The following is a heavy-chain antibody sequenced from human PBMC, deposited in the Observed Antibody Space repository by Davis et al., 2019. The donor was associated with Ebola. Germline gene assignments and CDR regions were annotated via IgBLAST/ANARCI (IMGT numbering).Heavy chain of an antibody. D-gene: IGHD3-10*01. CDR3: ASGLHAKYGSGSYYYYYGMDV. J-gene: IGHJ6*02. V-gene: IGHV3-53*01. Sequence: GGSLRLSCAASGFTVSSNYMSWVRQAPGKGLEWVSVIYSGGSTYYADSVKDRFTISRDNSKNTLYLQMNSLRAEDTAVYYCASGLHAKYGSGSYYYYYGMDVWGQGTTVTVSS. CDR1: GFTVSSNY. CDR2: IYSGGST.